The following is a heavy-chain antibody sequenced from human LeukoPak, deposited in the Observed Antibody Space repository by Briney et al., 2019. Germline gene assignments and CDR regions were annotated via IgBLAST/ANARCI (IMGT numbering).Heavy chain of an antibody. J-gene: IGHJ4*02. V-gene: IGHV3-48*03. Sequence: GGSLRLSCAASGFTFSSCEMNWVRQAPGKGLEWVSYISSSGSTIYYADSVKGRFTISRDNAKNSLYLQMNSLRAEDTAVYYCAHGVGAYYFDYWGQGTLVTVSS. D-gene: IGHD1-26*01. CDR3: AHGVGAYYFDY. CDR2: ISSSGSTI. CDR1: GFTFSSCE.